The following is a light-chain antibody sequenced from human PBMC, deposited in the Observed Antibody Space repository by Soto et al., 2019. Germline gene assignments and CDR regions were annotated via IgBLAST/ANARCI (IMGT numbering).Light chain of an antibody. J-gene: IGKJ5*01. Sequence: DVVMTQTPLSLSVAPGQPASISCKSSQSLLHITGETFLFWYLQKPGQSPQLLISEVSTRVSGVPHRFSGSGSGTDFTLEISRLETADVGIYYCMQSTQLPPPFGQGTRLAIE. CDR2: EVS. CDR1: QSLLHITGETF. V-gene: IGKV2D-29*02. CDR3: MQSTQLPPP.